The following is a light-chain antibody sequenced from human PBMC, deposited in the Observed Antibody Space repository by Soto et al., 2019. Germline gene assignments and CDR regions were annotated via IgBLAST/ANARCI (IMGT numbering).Light chain of an antibody. V-gene: IGKV3-20*01. J-gene: IGKJ5*01. CDR1: QSVRSTY. Sequence: EIVLTQSPGTLSLSPGERATLSCRASQSVRSTYLAWYQQKPGQAPRLLIYGASSRATGIPDRFSGSGSGTDFTLTISRLEPGDFAVYYCQHYGSSLPITFGQGTRVEIK. CDR2: GAS. CDR3: QHYGSSLPIT.